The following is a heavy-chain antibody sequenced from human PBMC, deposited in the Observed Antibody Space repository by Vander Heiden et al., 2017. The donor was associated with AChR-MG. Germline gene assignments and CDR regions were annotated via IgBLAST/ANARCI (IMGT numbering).Heavy chain of an antibody. CDR1: GFTFSRSA. J-gene: IGHJ5*02. Sequence: EVQLLESGGGLIQPGGSLRLSCAASGFTFSRSAMTWVRQAPGKGLEWVSGISGRDGTRFYADSVRGRFTIARENSKRNLFLQMNSLSADDSAIDVGAKDSAASGYPRHSWGQGTLGTVSS. D-gene: IGHD5-12*01. CDR2: ISGRDGTR. CDR3: AKDSAASGYPRHS. V-gene: IGHV3-23*01.